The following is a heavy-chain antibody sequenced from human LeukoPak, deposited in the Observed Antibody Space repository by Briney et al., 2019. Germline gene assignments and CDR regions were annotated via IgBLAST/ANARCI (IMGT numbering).Heavy chain of an antibody. CDR2: IYYSGST. V-gene: IGHV4-30-4*08. Sequence: SETLSLTCTVSGGSISSSSYYWGWIRQPPGKGLEWIGYIYYSGSTYYNPSLKSRVTISVDTSKNQFSLKLSSVTAADTAVYYCARAITSGWYPNWFDPWGQGTLVTVSS. J-gene: IGHJ5*02. D-gene: IGHD6-19*01. CDR3: ARAITSGWYPNWFDP. CDR1: GGSISSSSYY.